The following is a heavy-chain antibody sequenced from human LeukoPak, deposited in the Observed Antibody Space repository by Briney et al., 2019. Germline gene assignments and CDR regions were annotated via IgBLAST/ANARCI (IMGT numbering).Heavy chain of an antibody. V-gene: IGHV3-74*01. J-gene: IGHJ5*02. D-gene: IGHD3-10*01. CDR2: ISDDGTTT. CDR3: ARDSRYYYGSGSYQPYWFDP. Sequence: GGSLRLSCAASGFTFNLYWIHWVRQAPGKGLEWLSRISDDGTTTNYADSVKGRFTISRDNAKNTLYLQMDSLRVDDTAVYYCARDSRYYYGSGSYQPYWFDPWGQGTLVTVSS. CDR1: GFTFNLYW.